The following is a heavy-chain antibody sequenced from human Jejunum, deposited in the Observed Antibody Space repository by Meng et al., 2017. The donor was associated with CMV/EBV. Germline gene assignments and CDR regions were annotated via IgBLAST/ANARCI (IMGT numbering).Heavy chain of an antibody. J-gene: IGHJ4*02. D-gene: IGHD3-16*01. CDR3: ARGGGNTRFDY. Sequence: CLASGFTFIPFWMGWVRQTPWKGLEWVANINQHGSEESYVGSVKGRFTISRDNAKNSLYLQMNSLRAEDTAVYYCARGGGNTRFDYWGQGTLVTVSS. CDR1: GFTFIPFW. CDR2: INQHGSEE. V-gene: IGHV3-7*01.